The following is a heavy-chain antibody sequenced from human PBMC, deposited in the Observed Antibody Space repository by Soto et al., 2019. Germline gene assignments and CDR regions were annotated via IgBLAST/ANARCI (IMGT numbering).Heavy chain of an antibody. V-gene: IGHV4-30-2*01. CDR2: INHSGST. Sequence: PSETLSLTCAVSGGSISGGGYCWIWNQQPPGKGLEWIGEINHSGSTNYNPSLKSRVTISVDTSKNQFSLKLSSVTAADTAVYYCARGLMEVVAATRNWFDPWGQGTLVTVSS. CDR1: GGSISGGGYC. D-gene: IGHD2-15*01. J-gene: IGHJ5*02. CDR3: ARGLMEVVAATRNWFDP.